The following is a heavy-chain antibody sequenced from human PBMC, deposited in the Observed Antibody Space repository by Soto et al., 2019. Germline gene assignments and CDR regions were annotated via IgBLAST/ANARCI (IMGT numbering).Heavy chain of an antibody. J-gene: IGHJ6*03. Sequence: ETLSLTCAVYGGSFSGYYWSWIRQPPGKGLEWIGGINHSGSTNYNPSLKSRVTISVDTSKNQFSLKLSSVTAADTAVYYCARGFWSGYPVYMDVWGKGTTVTVSS. V-gene: IGHV4-34*01. CDR2: INHSGST. CDR1: GGSFSGYY. D-gene: IGHD3-3*01. CDR3: ARGFWSGYPVYMDV.